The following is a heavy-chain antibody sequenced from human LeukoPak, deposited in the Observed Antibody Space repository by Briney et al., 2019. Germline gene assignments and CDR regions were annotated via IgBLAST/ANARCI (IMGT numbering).Heavy chain of an antibody. D-gene: IGHD3-10*01. CDR3: ARIYGSGSYVDY. CDR1: GGSISSYF. Sequence: SETLSLTCTVSGGSISSYFWTWIRQPPGKGLECIGYIFYSGRTNYNPSLKSRVTISADTSKNQFSLKLSSVTDADTAVYYCARIYGSGSYVDYWGQETLVTVSS. CDR2: IFYSGRT. J-gene: IGHJ4*02. V-gene: IGHV4-59*01.